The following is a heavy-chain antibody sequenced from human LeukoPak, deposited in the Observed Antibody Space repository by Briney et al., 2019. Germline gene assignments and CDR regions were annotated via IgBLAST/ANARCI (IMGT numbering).Heavy chain of an antibody. J-gene: IGHJ5*02. CDR2: IYTSGST. CDR1: GGSISSYY. V-gene: IGHV4-4*07. CDR3: ARVILSSGWYGDVDWFDP. Sequence: SETLSLTCTVSGGSISSYYWSWIRQPAGKGLEWIGRIYTSGSTNYNPSLKSRVTMSVDTSKNQFSLKLSSVTAADTAVYYCARVILSSGWYGDVDWFDPWGQGTLVTVSS. D-gene: IGHD6-19*01.